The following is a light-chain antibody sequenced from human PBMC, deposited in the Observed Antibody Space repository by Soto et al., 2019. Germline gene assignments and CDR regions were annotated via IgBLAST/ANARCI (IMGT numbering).Light chain of an antibody. V-gene: IGLV2-8*01. J-gene: IGLJ3*02. CDR2: EVT. CDR1: SSDVGGYNF. CDR3: SSYAGNNNLV. Sequence: QSALTQPPSASGSPGQSVAISCTGTSSDVGGYNFVSWYQQHPGKAPKLIIYEVTKRPSGVPDRFSGSKSANTASLTVSGLQAEDEADYHCSSYAGNNNLVFGGGTKLTVL.